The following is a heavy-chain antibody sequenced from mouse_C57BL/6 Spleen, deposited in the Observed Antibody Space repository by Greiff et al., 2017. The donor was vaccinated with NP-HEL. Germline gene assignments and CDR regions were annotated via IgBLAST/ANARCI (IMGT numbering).Heavy chain of an antibody. V-gene: IGHV1-39*01. J-gene: IGHJ4*01. CDR2: INPNYGTT. Sequence: QLQQSGPELVKPGASVKISCKASGYSFTDYNMNWVKQSNGKSLEWIGVINPNYGTTSYNQKFKGKATLTVDQSSSTAYMELRSLTSEDSAVYYCARFPLYDGYYDAMDYWGQGTSVTVSS. CDR1: GYSFTDYN. CDR3: ARFPLYDGYYDAMDY. D-gene: IGHD2-3*01.